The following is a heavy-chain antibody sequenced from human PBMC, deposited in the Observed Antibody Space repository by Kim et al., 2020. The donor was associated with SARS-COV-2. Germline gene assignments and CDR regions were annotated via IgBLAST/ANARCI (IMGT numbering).Heavy chain of an antibody. V-gene: IGHV3-48*02. D-gene: IGHD3-22*01. Sequence: GGSLRLSCAASGFTFSTYNMNWVRQAPGKGLEWVAYISSSGSTIYYADSVKGRFTISRDNAKNSLYLQMNSLRDEDTAVYYCARDRDSSEYYYGGWGQGTLVSVSS. CDR1: GFTFSTYN. CDR2: ISSSGSTI. J-gene: IGHJ4*02. CDR3: ARDRDSSEYYYGG.